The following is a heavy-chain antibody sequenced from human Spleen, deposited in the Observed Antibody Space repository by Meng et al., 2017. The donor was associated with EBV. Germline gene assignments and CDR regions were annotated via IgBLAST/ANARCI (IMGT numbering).Heavy chain of an antibody. V-gene: IGHV4-39*07. J-gene: IGHJ4*02. CDR1: GCSIISSSYY. D-gene: IGHD2/OR15-2a*01. CDR2: LYSAGNS. Sequence: QLTESGPGLVKPSETLSLTCTVSGCSIISSSYYWDWIRQPPGKGLEWIGSLYSAGNSYYNPSLKSRVTISVDTSKNQFSLKLNSVTAADTAVYYCARDLGGNWLDYWGQGTLVTVSS. CDR3: ARDLGGNWLDY.